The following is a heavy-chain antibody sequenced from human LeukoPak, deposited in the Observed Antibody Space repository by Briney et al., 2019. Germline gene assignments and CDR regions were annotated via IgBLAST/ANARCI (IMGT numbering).Heavy chain of an antibody. CDR1: GGSISCGSYY. Sequence: SETLSLTCTVSGGSISCGSYYWSWIRRPAGKGLEWIGRIYTSGSTNYNPSLKSRVTISVDTSKNQFSLKLSSVTAADTAVYYCARVQEAVAGNVQLAEFFQHWGQGTLVTVSS. D-gene: IGHD6-19*01. CDR2: IYTSGST. CDR3: ARVQEAVAGNVQLAEFFQH. V-gene: IGHV4-61*02. J-gene: IGHJ1*01.